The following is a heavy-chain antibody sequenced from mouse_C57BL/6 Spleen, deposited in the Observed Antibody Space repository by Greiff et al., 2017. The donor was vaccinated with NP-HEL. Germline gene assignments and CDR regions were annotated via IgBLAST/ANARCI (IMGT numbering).Heavy chain of an antibody. D-gene: IGHD2-5*01. CDR3: AREGYSNYVPYAMDY. V-gene: IGHV1-55*01. Sequence: VQLQQSGAELVKPGASVKMSCKASGYTFTSYWITWVKQRPGQGLEWIGDIYPGSGSTNYNEKFKSKATLTVDTSSSTAYMQLSSLTSEDSAVYYCAREGYSNYVPYAMDYWGQGTSVTVSS. J-gene: IGHJ4*01. CDR2: IYPGSGST. CDR1: GYTFTSYW.